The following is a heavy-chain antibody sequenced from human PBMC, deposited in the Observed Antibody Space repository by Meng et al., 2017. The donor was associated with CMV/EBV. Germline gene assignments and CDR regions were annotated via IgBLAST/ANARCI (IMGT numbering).Heavy chain of an antibody. D-gene: IGHD6-19*01. J-gene: IGHJ4*02. V-gene: IGHV4-4*07. Sequence: QVQLQESGPGLVQPSATLSLTCTVSGRSISSYYWSWIRQPAGKGLEWIGRIYTSGSTNYNPSLKSRVTMSVDTSKNQFSLKLSSVTAADTAVYYCVRDSSGWYPHFDYWGQGTLVTVSS. CDR2: IYTSGST. CDR3: VRDSSGWYPHFDY. CDR1: GRSISSYY.